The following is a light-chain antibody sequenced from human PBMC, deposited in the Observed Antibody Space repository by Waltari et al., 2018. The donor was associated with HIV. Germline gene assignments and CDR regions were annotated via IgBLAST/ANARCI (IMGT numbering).Light chain of an antibody. V-gene: IGKV3-20*01. Sequence: ELVLTQSTGTLSWSPGERATLSCRASQTVSSTSVAWYQQKPGHAPRFRVYRASSRASGIPDRFRGSGSGTDFTLTISRLEPDDIAVYYCQQYGSSPQTFGPVTKVEI. CDR3: QQYGSSPQT. J-gene: IGKJ1*01. CDR2: RAS. CDR1: QTVSSTS.